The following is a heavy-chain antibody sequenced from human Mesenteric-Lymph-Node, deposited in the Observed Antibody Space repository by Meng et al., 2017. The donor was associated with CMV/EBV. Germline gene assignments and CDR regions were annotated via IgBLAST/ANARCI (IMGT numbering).Heavy chain of an antibody. CDR2: IKSRTDGGTT. D-gene: IGHD3-9*01. J-gene: IGHJ4*02. Sequence: SGFTFSSAWMSWVRQAPGKGLEWVGRIKSRTDGGTTDFAAPVKGRFIISRDDSKNTLYLQMSSLATEDTAVYYCATVGLRYFDWFDYWGQGTLVTVSS. V-gene: IGHV3-15*01. CDR3: ATVGLRYFDWFDY. CDR1: GFTFSSAW.